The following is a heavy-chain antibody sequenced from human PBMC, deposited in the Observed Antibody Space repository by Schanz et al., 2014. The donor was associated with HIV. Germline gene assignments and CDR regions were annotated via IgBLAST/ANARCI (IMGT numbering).Heavy chain of an antibody. CDR3: ALSRPSGYGGSWYFDL. Sequence: EVQLLESGGGLVLSGGPLRLSCAASGFSFSNSAMTWVRQAPGKGPEWVSAISGSGGSKYYADSVKGRFTISRDNSKNTLYLQMNSLRAEDTAVYYCALSRPSGYGGSWYFDLWGRGTLVAVSS. CDR1: GFSFSNSA. V-gene: IGHV3-23*01. D-gene: IGHD2-15*01. J-gene: IGHJ2*01. CDR2: ISGSGGSK.